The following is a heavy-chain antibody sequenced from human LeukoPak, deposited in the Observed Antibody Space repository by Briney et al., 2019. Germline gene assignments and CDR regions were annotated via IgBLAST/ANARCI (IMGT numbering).Heavy chain of an antibody. CDR3: ARMSETRNDYGDSYYFDY. CDR1: GGSINSGGYY. D-gene: IGHD4-17*01. Sequence: PSETLSLTCTVSGGSINSGGYYWSWIRQHPGKGLEWIGVIYYSESTYYNPSLKSRVTISSDTSRTRFSLNLSSVTAADTAVYYCARMSETRNDYGDSYYFDYWGQGTLVTVSS. J-gene: IGHJ4*02. CDR2: IYYSEST. V-gene: IGHV4-31*03.